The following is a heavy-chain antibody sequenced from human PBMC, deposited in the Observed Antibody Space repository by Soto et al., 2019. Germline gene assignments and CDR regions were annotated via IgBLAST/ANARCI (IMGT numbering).Heavy chain of an antibody. V-gene: IGHV1-69*06. J-gene: IGHJ5*02. CDR3: ARGNKGPGHYGPGSQGWYGP. D-gene: IGHD3-10*01. CDR1: GGTFSSHA. CDR2: IIPVTETP. Sequence: QVQLVQSGAEVKKPGSSVKVSCKVSGGTFSSHAINWLRQAPGQGLEWMGVIIPVTETPNNAEKFQGRVTITAYKSTTTVYRDLSSLAFDATAVYFCARGNKGPGHYGPGSQGWYGPWGQGTLVTLSS.